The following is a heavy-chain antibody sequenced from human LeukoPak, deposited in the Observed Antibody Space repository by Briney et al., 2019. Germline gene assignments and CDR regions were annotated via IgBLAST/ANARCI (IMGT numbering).Heavy chain of an antibody. J-gene: IGHJ4*02. CDR3: AREGTDGSYYGFDY. Sequence: GASXKVSCKASGYTFTCYYMHWVRQAPGQGLEWMGWINPNSGGTNYAQNFQGRVTMTRDTSISTAYMELSRLRSDDTAVYYCAREGTDGSYYGFDYWGQGTLVTVSS. V-gene: IGHV1-2*02. CDR2: INPNSGGT. CDR1: GYTFTCYY. D-gene: IGHD1-26*01.